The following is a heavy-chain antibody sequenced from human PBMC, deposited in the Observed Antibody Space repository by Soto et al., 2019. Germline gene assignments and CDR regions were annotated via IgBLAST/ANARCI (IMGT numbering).Heavy chain of an antibody. Sequence: PGGSLRLSCVVSGFTFSSHSMNWVRQAPGKGLEWVSSITTSSDSIYYTDSVKGRFTLSRDNAKNSLFLQMNSLRAEDTAVYYCARSTRGFSYGKIDSWGLGTLVTVSS. V-gene: IGHV3-21*01. CDR1: GFTFSSHS. CDR2: ITTSSDSI. CDR3: ARSTRGFSYGKIDS. D-gene: IGHD5-18*01. J-gene: IGHJ4*02.